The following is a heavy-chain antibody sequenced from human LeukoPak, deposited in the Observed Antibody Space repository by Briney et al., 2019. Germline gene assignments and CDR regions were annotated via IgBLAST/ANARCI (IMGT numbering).Heavy chain of an antibody. CDR1: GFTFSSYE. Sequence: PGGSLRLSCAASGFTFSSYEMNWVRQAPGKGLEWVSYISSSGSTIYYADSVKGRFTISRDNAKNSLYLQMNSLRAEDTAVYYCARYETYYGSGSRQRWFDPWGQGTLVTVSS. D-gene: IGHD3-10*01. V-gene: IGHV3-48*03. CDR2: ISSSGSTI. J-gene: IGHJ5*02. CDR3: ARYETYYGSGSRQRWFDP.